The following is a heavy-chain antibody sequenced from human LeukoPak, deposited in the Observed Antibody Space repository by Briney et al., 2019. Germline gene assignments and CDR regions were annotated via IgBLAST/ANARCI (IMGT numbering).Heavy chain of an antibody. V-gene: IGHV4-34*01. CDR3: ARADESSGWSFDY. J-gene: IGHJ4*02. Sequence: SETLSLTCAVYGGSFSGYYWSWIRQPPGKGLEWIGEINHSGSTNYNPSLKSRVTISVDTSKNQFSLKLSSVTAADTAVYYCARADESSGWSFDYWGQGTLVTVSS. CDR1: GGSFSGYY. D-gene: IGHD6-19*01. CDR2: INHSGST.